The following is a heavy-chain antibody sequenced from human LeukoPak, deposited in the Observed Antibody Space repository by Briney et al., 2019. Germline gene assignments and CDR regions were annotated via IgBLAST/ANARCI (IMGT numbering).Heavy chain of an antibody. CDR2: ISYDGSNK. CDR1: GFTFSTYG. Sequence: QSGGSLRLSCAASGFTFSTYGMHWVRQAPGKGLEWVAVISYDGSNKYYADSVKGRFTISRDNSKNTLYLQMNSLRGEDTAVYYCASPGYGLLYGMDVWGQGTTVTVSS. V-gene: IGHV3-30*03. CDR3: ASPGYGLLYGMDV. J-gene: IGHJ6*02. D-gene: IGHD2-15*01.